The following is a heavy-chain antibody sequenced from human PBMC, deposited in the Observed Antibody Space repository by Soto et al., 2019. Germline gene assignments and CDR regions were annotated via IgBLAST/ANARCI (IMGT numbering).Heavy chain of an antibody. CDR2: ISGTAGRT. D-gene: IGHD5-12*01. V-gene: IGHV3-23*01. CDR1: GFIFTKNA. J-gene: IGHJ3*02. CDR3: AGRTVATSWTLDI. Sequence: LESGGGLVQPGGSLRLSCQASGFIFTKNAVAWVRQAPGKGLEWLSGISGTAGRTYYADSVKGRFIISRDTSKNTVYLQMNSLRDEDTAIYYCAGRTVATSWTLDIWGQGTTVTVSS.